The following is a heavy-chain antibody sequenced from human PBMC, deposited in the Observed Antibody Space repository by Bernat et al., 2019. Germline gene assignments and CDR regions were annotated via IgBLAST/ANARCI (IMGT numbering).Heavy chain of an antibody. CDR2: INTDGTTT. Sequence: EVQLAESGGGLVQPGGSLRLSCAASGFTFSQYWMDWVRQAPGKGPVWVSRINTDGTTTNYADSVKGRFTISRDNSKNTLYLQMNSLRAEDTAVYYCARGGSYCSSTSCYPPHFDYWGQGTLVTVSS. J-gene: IGHJ4*02. CDR3: ARGGSYCSSTSCYPPHFDY. D-gene: IGHD2-2*01. V-gene: IGHV3-74*01. CDR1: GFTFSQYW.